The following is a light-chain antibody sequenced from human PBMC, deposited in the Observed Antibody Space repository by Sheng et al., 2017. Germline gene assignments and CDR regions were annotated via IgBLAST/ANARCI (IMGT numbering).Light chain of an antibody. Sequence: DIQMTQSPSTLSASVGGRVTITCRASQSIGTWLAWYQQRPGKAPKLLIYKASSLYTGVPSRFSGSGSGTEFTLTINSLQPDDFATYYCQQSYSTPRTFGQGTKVEIK. V-gene: IGKV1-5*03. CDR1: QSIGTW. CDR2: KAS. CDR3: QQSYSTPRT. J-gene: IGKJ1*01.